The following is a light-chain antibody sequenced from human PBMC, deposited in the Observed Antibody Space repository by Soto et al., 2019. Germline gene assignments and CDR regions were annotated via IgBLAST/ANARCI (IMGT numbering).Light chain of an antibody. J-gene: IGKJ1*01. CDR3: HQNSSWFI. CDR2: DAS. CDR1: QSVSSY. Sequence: EIVLTQSPATLSLSPGERATLSCRASQSVSSYLAWYQQKPGQAPRLLIYDASNRATGIPARFSGSGSGTDFTLTIRSHEPQEFADYYCHQNSSWFIFSKGTKVDIK. V-gene: IGKV3-11*01.